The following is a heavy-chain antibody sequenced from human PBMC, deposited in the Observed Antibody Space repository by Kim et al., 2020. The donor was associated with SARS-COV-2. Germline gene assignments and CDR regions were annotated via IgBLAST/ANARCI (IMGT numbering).Heavy chain of an antibody. J-gene: IGHJ1*01. Sequence: GGSLRLSCAASGFTFSNAWMSWVRQAPGKGLEWVGRIKSKTDGGTTDYAAPVKGRFTISRDDSKNTLYLQMNSLKTEDTAVYYCTTGYFYYYDSSGYYWSYFQHWGQGTLVTVSS. CDR1: GFTFSNAW. V-gene: IGHV3-15*01. CDR3: TTGYFYYYDSSGYYWSYFQH. CDR2: IKSKTDGGTT. D-gene: IGHD3-22*01.